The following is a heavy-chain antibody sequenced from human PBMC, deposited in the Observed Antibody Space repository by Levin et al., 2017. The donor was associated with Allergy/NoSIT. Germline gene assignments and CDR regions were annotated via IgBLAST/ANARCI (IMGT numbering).Heavy chain of an antibody. J-gene: IGHJ4*02. CDR1: GYKFSSYG. CDR2: IGGYKGNT. D-gene: IGHD3-22*01. V-gene: IGHV1-18*01. Sequence: ASVKVSCKASGYKFSSYGISWVRQAPGQGLEWMGWIGGYKGNTNYAQRIQDRVTMTTDTSTSTAYMELRSLTSDDTAVYYCARTPSYYSDNSGFYEDYWGQGTLVTVSS. CDR3: ARTPSYYSDNSGFYEDY.